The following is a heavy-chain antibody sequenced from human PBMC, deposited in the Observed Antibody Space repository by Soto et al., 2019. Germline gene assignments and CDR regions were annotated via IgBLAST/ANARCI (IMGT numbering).Heavy chain of an antibody. V-gene: IGHV4-31*03. Sequence: QVQLQESGPGLVKPSQTLSLTCTVSGGSISSGGYYWSWIRQHPGKGLEWIGYSYYTGSNYYNPSLKSRVTISVDPSKNQFSLKLSSVTAADTAVYYCAREQDPYGDHGGYFDYWGQGTLVTVSS. D-gene: IGHD4-17*01. CDR1: GGSISSGGYY. CDR2: SYYTGSN. CDR3: AREQDPYGDHGGYFDY. J-gene: IGHJ4*02.